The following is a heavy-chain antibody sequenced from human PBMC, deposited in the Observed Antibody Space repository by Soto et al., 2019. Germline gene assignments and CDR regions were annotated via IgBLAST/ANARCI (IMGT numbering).Heavy chain of an antibody. CDR2: IYHSGST. J-gene: IGHJ6*02. CDR3: ARDRRGYCISTSCYDDYYCGMDV. Sequence: PSETLSLTCAVYGGSISSGGYSWSWIRQPPGKGLEWIGYIYHSGSTYYNPSLKSRVTISVDRSKNQFSLKLSSVTAADTAVYYCARDRRGYCISTSCYDDYYCGMDVWGQGTTVTVSS. CDR1: GGSISSGGYS. V-gene: IGHV4-30-2*01. D-gene: IGHD2-2*01.